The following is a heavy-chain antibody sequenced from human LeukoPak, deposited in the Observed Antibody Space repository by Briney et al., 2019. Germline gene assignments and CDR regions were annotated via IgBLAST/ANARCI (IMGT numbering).Heavy chain of an antibody. CDR1: GFTFSSYG. J-gene: IGHJ3*02. D-gene: IGHD5-24*01. V-gene: IGHV3-30*18. CDR2: ISYDGSNK. CDR3: AKEGDGYNSAFDI. Sequence: AGGSLGLSCAASGFTFSSYGMHWVRQAPGKGLEWVAVISYDGSNKYYADSVKGRFTISRDNSKNTLYLQMNSLRAEDTAVYYCAKEGDGYNSAFDIWGQGTMVTVSS.